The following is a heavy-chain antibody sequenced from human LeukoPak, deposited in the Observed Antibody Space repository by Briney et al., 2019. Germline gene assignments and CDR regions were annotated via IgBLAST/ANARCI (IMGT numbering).Heavy chain of an antibody. CDR3: AKGSSSSRPYYFDY. Sequence: PGGSLRLSCAASGFTFSSYAMSWVRQAPGKGLEWVSAITGSGGSTYYADSVKGRFTISRDNSKDTLYLQMNSLRAEDTAVYYCAKGSSSSRPYYFDYWGQGTLVTVSS. CDR2: ITGSGGST. D-gene: IGHD6-6*01. V-gene: IGHV3-23*01. J-gene: IGHJ4*02. CDR1: GFTFSSYA.